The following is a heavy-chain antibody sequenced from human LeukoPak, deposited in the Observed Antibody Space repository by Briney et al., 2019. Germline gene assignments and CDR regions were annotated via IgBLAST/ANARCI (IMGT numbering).Heavy chain of an antibody. V-gene: IGHV3-7*02. CDR3: LTYGGMGY. D-gene: IGHD1-14*01. J-gene: IGHJ4*01. Sequence: GGSLRRSCVISGCTLTSSLMSWARQAPGKGLDWVANIKQDGSEKHYVDSVKGRFTVSRDNAKNSLYLEMNSLRAEDTGVYYCLTYGGMGYWGHGNPVTVSS. CDR1: GCTLTSSL. CDR2: IKQDGSEK.